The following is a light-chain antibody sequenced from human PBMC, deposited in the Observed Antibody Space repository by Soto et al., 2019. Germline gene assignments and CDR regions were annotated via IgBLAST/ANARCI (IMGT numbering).Light chain of an antibody. V-gene: IGKV3D-20*02. CDR3: QQRRSWQVT. J-gene: IGKJ5*01. CDR1: QRVSSGY. Sequence: EIVLTQSPVTLSLSPGERATLSCRASQRVSSGYVAWYQQKPGQAPRLLIYDASKRATGIPARFSGSGSGTNFTLTISSLEPEDFAVYYCQQRRSWQVTFGQGTRLEIK. CDR2: DAS.